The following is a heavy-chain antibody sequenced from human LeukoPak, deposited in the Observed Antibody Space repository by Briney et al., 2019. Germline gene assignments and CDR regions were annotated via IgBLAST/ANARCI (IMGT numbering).Heavy chain of an antibody. D-gene: IGHD3-22*01. Sequence: PSETLSLTCTVSGDSISSTNYYWGWIRQPPGKGLEWIGSIYYSGSTYYNPSLKSRVTISVDTSKNQFSLKLSSVTAADTAVCFCARSPRIYMIGTHAFDIWGQGTMVTVSS. CDR2: IYYSGST. V-gene: IGHV4-39*01. CDR3: ARSPRIYMIGTHAFDI. CDR1: GDSISSTNYY. J-gene: IGHJ3*02.